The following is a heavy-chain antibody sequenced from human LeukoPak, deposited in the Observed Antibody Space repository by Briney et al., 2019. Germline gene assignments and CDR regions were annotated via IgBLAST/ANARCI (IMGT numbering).Heavy chain of an antibody. V-gene: IGHV3-74*01. CDR2: VNSDGTGT. Sequence: QPGGSLRLSCAASGFTFSSCWMHWVRQPPGKGLVWVSRVNSDGTGTTYADSVEGRFTISRDNAKNTVYLQMHSLRAEDTAIYYCIRTLIVATSPYMDVWGKGTTVTASS. J-gene: IGHJ6*03. CDR1: GFTFSSCW. CDR3: IRTLIVATSPYMDV. D-gene: IGHD5-12*01.